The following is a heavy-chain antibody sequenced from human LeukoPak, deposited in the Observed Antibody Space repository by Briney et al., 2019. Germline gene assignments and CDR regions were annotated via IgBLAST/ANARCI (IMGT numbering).Heavy chain of an antibody. V-gene: IGHV3-23*01. CDR1: GVTFSSDA. CDR3: ATDPHQTYYDSSGSQD. J-gene: IGHJ4*02. D-gene: IGHD3-22*01. Sequence: GGSLRLSCAASGVTFSSDAMSWGRQAPGKGLEWGSAISGSGGSTYYADSVKGRFTISRANSKNTLYLQMNSLRAEDTAVYYCATDPHQTYYDSSGSQDWGQGTLVTVSS. CDR2: ISGSGGST.